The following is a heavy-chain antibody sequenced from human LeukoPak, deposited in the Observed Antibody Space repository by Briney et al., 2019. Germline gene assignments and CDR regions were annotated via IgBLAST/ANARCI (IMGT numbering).Heavy chain of an antibody. Sequence: GGSLRLSCAASGFTFSSYWMSWVRQAPGKGLEWVANIKQDGSEKYYVDSVKGRFTISRDNAKNSLYLQMNSLRAEDTAVYYCARVADYGDYGQGYRGQGTLVTVSS. CDR3: ARVADYGDYGQGY. CDR2: IKQDGSEK. J-gene: IGHJ4*02. D-gene: IGHD4-17*01. V-gene: IGHV3-7*01. CDR1: GFTFSSYW.